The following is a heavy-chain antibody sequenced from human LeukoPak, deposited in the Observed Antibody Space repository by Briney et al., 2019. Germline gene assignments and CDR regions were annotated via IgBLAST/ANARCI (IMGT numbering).Heavy chain of an antibody. CDR3: ARDGGYSGYTMDY. D-gene: IGHD5-12*01. J-gene: IGHJ4*02. Sequence: PSETLSLTCTVSGGSISSGGYYWSWIRQHPGKGLEWIGYIYYSGSTYYNPSLKSRVTISVDTSKNQFSLKLSSVTAADTAVYYCARDGGYSGYTMDYWGQGTLVTVSS. CDR1: GGSISSGGYY. CDR2: IYYSGST. V-gene: IGHV4-31*03.